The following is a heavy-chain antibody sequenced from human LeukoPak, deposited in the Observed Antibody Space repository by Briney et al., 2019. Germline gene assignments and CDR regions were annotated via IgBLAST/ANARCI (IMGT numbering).Heavy chain of an antibody. D-gene: IGHD3-22*01. Sequence: SETPSLTCAVYGGSFSGYYWSWIRQPPGKGLEWIGEINHSGSTNYNPSLKSRVTISVDTSKNQFSLKLSSATAADTAVYYCARGPYDSSGYYEIEGTNFDYWGQGTLVTVSS. CDR1: GGSFSGYY. CDR2: INHSGST. J-gene: IGHJ4*02. CDR3: ARGPYDSSGYYEIEGTNFDY. V-gene: IGHV4-34*01.